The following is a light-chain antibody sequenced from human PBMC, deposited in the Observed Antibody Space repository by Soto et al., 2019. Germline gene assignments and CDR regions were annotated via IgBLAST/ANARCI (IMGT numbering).Light chain of an antibody. CDR2: SNN. V-gene: IGLV1-44*01. CDR1: SSNFGSNT. Sequence: QSALTQPPSASGTPGQRVTISCSGSSSNFGSNTVNWYQQLPGTAPKHLIFSNNQRPSGVPDRFSGSKSGTSASLAISGLQPEDEADYYCAAWDDSLSWVFGGGTKLPVL. CDR3: AAWDDSLSWV. J-gene: IGLJ3*02.